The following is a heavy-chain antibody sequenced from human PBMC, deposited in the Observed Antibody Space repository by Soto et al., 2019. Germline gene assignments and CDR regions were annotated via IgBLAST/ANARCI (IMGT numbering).Heavy chain of an antibody. CDR3: ARDHVDTPMTNFDY. CDR2: INPTDAYT. J-gene: IGHJ4*02. Sequence: QVQLVQSGAEVKKPGASVKVSCRTSGYTFISYYIHWVRQAPGQGLEWMGLINPTDAYTDYAQKFQGRITLTSDTSTSIDDMELSSLRSEDTAIYYCARDHVDTPMTNFDYWGQGTLVTVSS. V-gene: IGHV1-46*01. D-gene: IGHD5-18*01. CDR1: GYTFISYY.